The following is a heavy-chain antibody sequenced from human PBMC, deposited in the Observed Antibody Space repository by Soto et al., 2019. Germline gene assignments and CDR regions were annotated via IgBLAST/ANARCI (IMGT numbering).Heavy chain of an antibody. CDR1: GFTISSYA. CDR2: ISDRGDTT. J-gene: IGHJ4*02. D-gene: IGHD1-1*01. CDR3: AKDKPGTTSFDY. Sequence: GGSLILSCAXSGFTISSYAMYWVRQAPGKGLEWVSAISDRGDTTHYADSVKGRFTISRDTSKNTLYLQPNTLRADDTAVYYCAKDKPGTTSFDYWGQGTLVTVSS. V-gene: IGHV3-23*01.